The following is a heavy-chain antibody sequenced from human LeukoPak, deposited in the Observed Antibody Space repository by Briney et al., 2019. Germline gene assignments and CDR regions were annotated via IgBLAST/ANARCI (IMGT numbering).Heavy chain of an antibody. V-gene: IGHV4-61*01. Sequence: SETLSLTCTVSGGSVRSDSYYWSWIRHPPGKGLEWIGYVYYSGSTNYNPSLKSRVTISVDTSKNQFSLKLNSVTAADTAVYYCARDIVGVTRAFGYWGQGTLATVSS. CDR2: VYYSGST. J-gene: IGHJ4*02. CDR1: GGSVRSDSYY. D-gene: IGHD1-26*01. CDR3: ARDIVGVTRAFGY.